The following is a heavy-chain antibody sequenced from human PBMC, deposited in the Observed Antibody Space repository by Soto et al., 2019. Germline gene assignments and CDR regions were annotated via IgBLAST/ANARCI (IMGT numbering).Heavy chain of an antibody. V-gene: IGHV1-8*01. CDR1: GYTFTSYD. Sequence: QVPLVQSGAEVKKPGASVKVSCKASGYTFTSYDINWVRQATGQGLEWMGWMNPNSGNTGYAQKFQGRVTMTRNTSISTAYMELSSLRSEDTAVYYCARVSHPLRTIFGVVIKQRGYYYYGMDVWGQGTTVTVSS. CDR3: ARVSHPLRTIFGVVIKQRGYYYYGMDV. CDR2: MNPNSGNT. D-gene: IGHD3-3*01. J-gene: IGHJ6*02.